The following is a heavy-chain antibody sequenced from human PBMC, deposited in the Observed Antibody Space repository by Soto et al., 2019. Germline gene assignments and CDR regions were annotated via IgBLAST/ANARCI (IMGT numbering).Heavy chain of an antibody. CDR2: MHPRRGGT. D-gene: IGHD3-16*02. Sequence: ASVKVSCKASGYTFTNYYMHWVRQAPGQGLEWMGRMHPRRGGTKYAQAVQDMITMTKDASISTAYTEVTSLTHGDTDVYFCARSEDSTSYRLDLGGPGPLVTASS. J-gene: IGHJ5*02. CDR1: GYTFTNYY. V-gene: IGHV1-2*02. CDR3: ARSEDSTSYRLDL.